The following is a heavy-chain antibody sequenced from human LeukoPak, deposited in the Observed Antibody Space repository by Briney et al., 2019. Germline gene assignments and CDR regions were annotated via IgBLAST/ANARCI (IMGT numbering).Heavy chain of an antibody. Sequence: GRSLRLSCAASGFTFSSYGMHWVRQAPGKGLEWVAVIWYDGSNKYYADSVKGRFTISRDNSKNTLYLQMNSLRAEDTAVYYCARDGSMLLWFGGADRNDAFDIWGQGTMVTVSS. V-gene: IGHV3-33*01. J-gene: IGHJ3*02. CDR2: IWYDGSNK. CDR1: GFTFSSYG. D-gene: IGHD3-10*01. CDR3: ARDGSMLLWFGGADRNDAFDI.